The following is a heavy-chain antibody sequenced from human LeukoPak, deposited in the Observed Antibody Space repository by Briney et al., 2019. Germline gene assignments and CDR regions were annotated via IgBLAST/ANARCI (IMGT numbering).Heavy chain of an antibody. CDR2: ISYDGSNK. J-gene: IGHJ4*02. Sequence: GRSLRLSCAASGFTFSSYAMHWVRQAPGKGLEWVAVISYDGSNKYYADSVKGRFTISRDNSKNTLYLQMNSLRAEDTAVYYCARDRRAAAQTVPYYFDYWGQGTLVTVSS. V-gene: IGHV3-30-3*01. CDR1: GFTFSSYA. D-gene: IGHD6-13*01. CDR3: ARDRRAAAQTVPYYFDY.